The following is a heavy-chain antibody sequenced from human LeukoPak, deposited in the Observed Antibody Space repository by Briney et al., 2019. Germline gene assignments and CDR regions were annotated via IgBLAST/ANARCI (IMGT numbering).Heavy chain of an antibody. Sequence: SETLSLTCTVSGGSISSSSYYWGWIRQPPGKGLEWIGTIYYSGSTYYNPSLKSRVTISVDTSKNQFSLKLSSVTAADTAVYCCARQPYDKFDYWGQGTLVTVSP. D-gene: IGHD3-9*01. CDR2: IYYSGST. V-gene: IGHV4-39*01. CDR1: GGSISSSSYY. CDR3: ARQPYDKFDY. J-gene: IGHJ4*02.